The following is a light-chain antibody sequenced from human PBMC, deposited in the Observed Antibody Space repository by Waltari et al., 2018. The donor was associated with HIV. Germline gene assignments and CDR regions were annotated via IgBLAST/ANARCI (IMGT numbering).Light chain of an antibody. V-gene: IGLV1-47*01. CDR2: RNN. CDR3: AAWDDSLSGRV. J-gene: IGLJ3*02. CDR1: NSNIGSTS. Sequence: QSVLTQPPSASGTPGQRATISCSGSNSNIGSTSVYWYQQPPGMNSKVLIYRNNERPAGLPERCSGSRSGTSASLAISGLRSEDEADYYCAAWDDSLSGRVFGGGTKVTVL.